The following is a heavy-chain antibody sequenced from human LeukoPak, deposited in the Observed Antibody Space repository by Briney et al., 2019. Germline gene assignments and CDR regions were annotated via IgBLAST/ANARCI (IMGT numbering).Heavy chain of an antibody. V-gene: IGHV4-34*01. D-gene: IGHD5-24*01. CDR3: ARRRMATTTRDWYFDL. J-gene: IGHJ2*01. Sequence: PSETLSLTCAVYGGSFSGYYWSWIRQPPGKGLEWIGEINHSGSTNYNPSLKSRVTISVDTSKNQFSLKLSSVTAADTAVYYCARRRMATTTRDWYFDLWGRGTLVTVSS. CDR1: GGSFSGYY. CDR2: INHSGST.